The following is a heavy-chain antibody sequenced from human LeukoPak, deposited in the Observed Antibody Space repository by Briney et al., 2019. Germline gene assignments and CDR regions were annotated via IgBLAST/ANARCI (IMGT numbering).Heavy chain of an antibody. CDR2: ISNDGSHR. J-gene: IGHJ4*02. Sequence: PGGSLRLSCAASGFTFSSFSMHWVRQAPGNGLEWVAVISNDGSHRYYADSVKGRFTISRDNSKNTLFLEMNTLRPEDTALFYCARDPNRLADYGGDYFDHWGQGTLVTVSS. CDR1: GFTFSSFS. CDR3: ARDPNRLADYGGDYFDH. V-gene: IGHV3-30*04. D-gene: IGHD4-23*01.